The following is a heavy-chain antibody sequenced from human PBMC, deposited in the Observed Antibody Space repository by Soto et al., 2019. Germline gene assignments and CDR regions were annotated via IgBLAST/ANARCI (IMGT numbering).Heavy chain of an antibody. CDR1: GFTFSNFA. CDR3: VKDRMSYNSVWDPFDI. D-gene: IGHD3-10*01. Sequence: GGSLRLSCAASGFTFSNFAMTWVRQAPGKGLEWVSSAGGGDDTYYADSVKGRFIISRDNSKSTLSLRLNGLRAEDTAVYYCVKDRMSYNSVWDPFDIWGQGTMVTVSS. J-gene: IGHJ3*02. CDR2: SAGGGDDT. V-gene: IGHV3-23*01.